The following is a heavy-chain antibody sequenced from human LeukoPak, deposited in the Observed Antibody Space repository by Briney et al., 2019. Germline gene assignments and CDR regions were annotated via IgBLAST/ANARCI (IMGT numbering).Heavy chain of an antibody. CDR1: VGSFRVYY. CDR2: INHSGST. D-gene: IGHD2-2*01. CDR3: ARGPGAGYCSSTSCYYYYYYGMDV. J-gene: IGHJ6*02. V-gene: IGHV4-34*01. Sequence: SETLSLTRAVYVGSFRVYYWSWIPHPPAKGLECIVEINHSGSTNYNPSLKSRVTISVDRSKNQLSLKLSSVTAADTAVYYCARGPGAGYCSSTSCYYYYYYGMDVWGQGTTVTVSS.